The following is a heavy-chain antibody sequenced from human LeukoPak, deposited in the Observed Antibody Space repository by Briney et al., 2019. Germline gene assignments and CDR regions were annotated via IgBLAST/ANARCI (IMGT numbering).Heavy chain of an antibody. J-gene: IGHJ4*02. CDR2: INHNGNVN. CDR3: ARDQLAYSGYDTLFAY. Sequence: GGSLRLSCAASGFTFSSYWMNWARQAPGKGLEWVASINHNGNVNYYVDSAKGRFTISRDNSKNTLDLQMSSLRAEDTAIYYCARDQLAYSGYDTLFAYWGQGTLVTVSS. V-gene: IGHV3-7*01. CDR1: GFTFSSYW. D-gene: IGHD5-12*01.